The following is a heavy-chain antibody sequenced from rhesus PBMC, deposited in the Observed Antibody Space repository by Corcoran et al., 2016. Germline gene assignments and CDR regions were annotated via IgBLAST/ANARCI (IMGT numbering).Heavy chain of an antibody. CDR1: GGSFSSYW. CDR2: INGNRGSP. J-gene: IGHJ4*01. V-gene: IGHV4-80*01. CDR3: ARGPSRSSHFDY. Sequence: QVQLQESGPGLVKPSETLSLTCAVSGGSFSSYWWSWIRQPPGKGLEGSGEINGNRGSPNYNPPHKCRVTISNGAAKNQFSLKLSAVTAADTAVYYCARGPSRSSHFDYWGQGVLVTVSS. D-gene: IGHD4-29*01.